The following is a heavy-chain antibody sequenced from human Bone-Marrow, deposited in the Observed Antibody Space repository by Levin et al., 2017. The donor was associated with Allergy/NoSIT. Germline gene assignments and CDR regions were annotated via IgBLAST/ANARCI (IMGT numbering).Heavy chain of an antibody. J-gene: IGHJ4*02. D-gene: IGHD3-22*01. Sequence: GGSLRLSCAASGLIFSNYAMNWVRQAPGKGLEWVSQISGSGSNTHYADSVRGRFTFSRDNSNNTVYLQMNSLRADYTAVYYCAGYDTSGYHSTCEYWRQGTLVTVSS. CDR1: GLIFSNYA. CDR2: ISGSGSNT. CDR3: AGYDTSGYHSTCEY. V-gene: IGHV3-23*01.